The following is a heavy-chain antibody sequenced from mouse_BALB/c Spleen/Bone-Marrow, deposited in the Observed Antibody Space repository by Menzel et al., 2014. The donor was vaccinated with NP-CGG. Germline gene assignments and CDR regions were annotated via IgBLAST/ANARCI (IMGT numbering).Heavy chain of an antibody. Sequence: QVQLKQSGPGLVQPSQSLSITCTVSGFSLTSYGVRWIRQSPGKGLEWLGVIWSGGSTDYNAAFISRLSISKDNSKSQVFFKMNSLQANDTAIYYCARNDGYYWYFDVWGAGTTVTVSS. V-gene: IGHV2-2*02. CDR3: ARNDGYYWYFDV. D-gene: IGHD2-3*01. J-gene: IGHJ1*01. CDR2: IWSGGST. CDR1: GFSLTSYG.